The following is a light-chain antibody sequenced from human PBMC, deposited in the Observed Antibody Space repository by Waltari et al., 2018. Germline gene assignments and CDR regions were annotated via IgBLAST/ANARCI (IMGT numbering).Light chain of an antibody. J-gene: IGLJ3*02. V-gene: IGLV1-44*01. Sequence: QSVLTQPPSASGTPGQRVTISCSGSSSNIGGTPVTWYHQFPGTAPNLLIYKNNQWPSGVPDRFSGSKSGTSASLAISGLQSDDEADFYCAAWDDRLNGPVFGGGTKLTVL. CDR3: AAWDDRLNGPV. CDR1: SSNIGGTP. CDR2: KNN.